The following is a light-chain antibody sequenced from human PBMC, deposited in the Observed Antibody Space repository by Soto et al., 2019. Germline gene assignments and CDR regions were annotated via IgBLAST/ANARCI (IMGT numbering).Light chain of an antibody. V-gene: IGKV3-11*01. CDR3: QQRSNVLWT. J-gene: IGKJ1*01. CDR1: QSVSSN. CDR2: DAS. Sequence: EIVLTQSPGTLSVSPGERATLSCRASQSVSSNLAWYQRKPGQAPRLLIYDASNRATGIPARFSGSGSGTDFTLTISSLEPEDFAVYYCQQRSNVLWTFGQGTKWIS.